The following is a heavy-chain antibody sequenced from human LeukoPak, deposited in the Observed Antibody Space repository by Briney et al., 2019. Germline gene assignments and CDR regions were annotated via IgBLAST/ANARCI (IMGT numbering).Heavy chain of an antibody. Sequence: GGSLRLSCAASGFTFSSYGMSWVRQAPGKGLEWVAVISYDGGNKYYADSVKGRFTISRDNSKNTLYLQMNSLRAEDTAVYYCAKASEGHVVIDYWGQGTLVTVSS. CDR2: ISYDGGNK. CDR1: GFTFSSYG. D-gene: IGHD3-22*01. CDR3: AKASEGHVVIDY. V-gene: IGHV3-30*18. J-gene: IGHJ4*02.